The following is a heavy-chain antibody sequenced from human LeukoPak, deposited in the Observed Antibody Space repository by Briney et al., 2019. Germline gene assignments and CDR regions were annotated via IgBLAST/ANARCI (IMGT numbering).Heavy chain of an antibody. J-gene: IGHJ4*02. CDR1: GFTFDDYA. CDR2: ISWNSGSI. V-gene: IGHV3-9*01. Sequence: GGSLRLSCAASGFTFDDYAMHWVRQAPGKGLEWVSGISWNSGSIGYADSVKGRFTISRDNAKNSLYLQMNSLRAEDTALYYCAKGHAGTAMGHIDYWGQGTLVTVSS. CDR3: AKGHAGTAMGHIDY. D-gene: IGHD5-18*01.